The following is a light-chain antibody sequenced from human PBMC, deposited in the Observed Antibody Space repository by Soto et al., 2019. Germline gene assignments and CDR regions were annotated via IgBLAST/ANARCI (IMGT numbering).Light chain of an antibody. J-gene: IGKJ1*01. CDR3: QQYSSART. CDR1: QSVSSNH. CDR2: GGS. V-gene: IGKV3-20*01. Sequence: DIVLTQSPGTLSLSPGERATLSCRASQSVSSNHLAWYQQKPGQAPRLLIYGGSSRATGIPVRFSGSGSETDFTLTITRLEPEDFAVYYCQQYSSARTFGQGTKVDIK.